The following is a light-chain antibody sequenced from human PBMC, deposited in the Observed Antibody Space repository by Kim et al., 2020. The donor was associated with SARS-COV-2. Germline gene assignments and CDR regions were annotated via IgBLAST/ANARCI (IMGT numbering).Light chain of an antibody. CDR3: QQYLYT. CDR1: QSVSSIY. J-gene: IGKJ2*01. V-gene: IGKV3-20*01. Sequence: NRFLSPGERASLFCRASQSVSSIYLAWYQQKAGQAPRLLIYGASSRATGIPDRFSGSGSGTDFTLTISRLEHEDFAVYYCQQYLYTFGQGTKLEI. CDR2: GAS.